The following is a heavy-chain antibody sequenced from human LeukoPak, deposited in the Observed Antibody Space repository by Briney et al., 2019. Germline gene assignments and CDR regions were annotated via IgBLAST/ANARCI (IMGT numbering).Heavy chain of an antibody. Sequence: GGSLRLSCAASGFTFSSYAMSWVRQAPGKGLEWVSALSGSGGSTYYADSVKGRFTISRDNSKNTLYLQMNSLRADDTAVYYCAKGPIGEFDYWAQGTLVTVSS. V-gene: IGHV3-23*01. CDR3: AKGPIGEFDY. D-gene: IGHD3-16*01. J-gene: IGHJ4*02. CDR2: LSGSGGST. CDR1: GFTFSSYA.